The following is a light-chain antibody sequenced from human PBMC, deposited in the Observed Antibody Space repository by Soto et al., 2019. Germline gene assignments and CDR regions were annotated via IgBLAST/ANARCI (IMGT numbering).Light chain of an antibody. Sequence: DIQMTQSPSSLSASVGDRVTITCRASQRISNNLNWYQQKPGKAPELLIYATSNLQSGVPSRFSGSGSGTDFTLTISSLQPADFATYFCQRSYDSVYSFGQGTKLEIK. CDR3: QRSYDSVYS. J-gene: IGKJ2*03. CDR1: QRISNN. CDR2: ATS. V-gene: IGKV1-39*01.